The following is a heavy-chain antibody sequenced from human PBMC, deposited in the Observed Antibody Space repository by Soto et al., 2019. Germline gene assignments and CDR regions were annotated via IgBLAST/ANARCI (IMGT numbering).Heavy chain of an antibody. D-gene: IGHD4-4*01. CDR2: MNPNSGNT. V-gene: IGHV1-8*01. CDR1: GYTFTSYD. CDR3: SRGATVTDNDAFDI. Sequence: ASVKVSCKASGYTFTSYDINWVRQATGQGLEWMGWMNPNSGNTGYAQKFQGRVTMTRNTSISTAYMELSSLRSEDTAVYYCSRGATVTDNDAFDIWGQGSMVT. J-gene: IGHJ3*02.